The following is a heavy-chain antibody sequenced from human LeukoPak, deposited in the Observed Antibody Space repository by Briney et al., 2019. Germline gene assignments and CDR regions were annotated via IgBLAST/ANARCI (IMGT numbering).Heavy chain of an antibody. D-gene: IGHD3-22*01. J-gene: IGHJ4*02. V-gene: IGHV2-5*02. CDR2: IYWDDDR. CDR1: GFSLSTSGVG. Sequence: SGPTLVKPTQTLTLTCTFSGFSLSTSGVGVGWIRQPPGKALGWVAVIYWDDDRRYTPSLKSRVTTTRDTSKNQVVLTMTNMDPGNTAIYYCAHSPDISGYYYFDQWGEGSLVTVSS. CDR3: AHSPDISGYYYFDQ.